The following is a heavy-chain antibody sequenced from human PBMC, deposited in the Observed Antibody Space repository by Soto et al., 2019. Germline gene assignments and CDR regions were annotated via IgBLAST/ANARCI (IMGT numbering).Heavy chain of an antibody. J-gene: IGHJ4*02. CDR1: GCTFSSYA. CDR3: AKLERYSSSWYEAYFDY. V-gene: IGHV3-23*01. Sequence: GGSLRLSWAASGCTFSSYAMSWVRQAPGKGLEWVSAISGSGGSTYYADSVKGRFTISRDNSKNTLYLQMNSLRAEDTAVYYCAKLERYSSSWYEAYFDYWGQGTLVTSPQ. CDR2: ISGSGGST. D-gene: IGHD6-13*01.